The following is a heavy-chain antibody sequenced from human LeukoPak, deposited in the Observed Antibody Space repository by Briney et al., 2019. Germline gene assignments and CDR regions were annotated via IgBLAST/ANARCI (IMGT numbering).Heavy chain of an antibody. V-gene: IGHV3-23*01. J-gene: IGHJ4*02. CDR2: ISGSGGST. D-gene: IGHD6-13*01. CDR3: AARPTNAAVAPSDY. CDR1: GFTSNCCA. Sequence: GGSLRLSCAASGFTSNCCAMSWVRQAPGKGLEWVSGISGSGGSTYYADSVKGRFTISRDNSRNTLYLQMNSLGAEDTATYYCAARPTNAAVAPSDYWGQGTLVTVSS.